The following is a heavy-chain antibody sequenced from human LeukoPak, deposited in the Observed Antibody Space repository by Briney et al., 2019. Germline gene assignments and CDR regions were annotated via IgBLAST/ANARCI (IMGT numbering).Heavy chain of an antibody. D-gene: IGHD2-15*01. CDR3: AKEGPYTRGLLVLAKNFEH. Sequence: GGSLRLSCAASGFTFSSYAMSWVRQAPGKGLEWVSAISGSGGSTYYADSVKGRFTISRDNSKNTLYLQMNSLRAEDTAVYYCAKEGPYTRGLLVLAKNFEHWVQGTLVTVFS. CDR1: GFTFSSYA. J-gene: IGHJ1*01. CDR2: ISGSGGST. V-gene: IGHV3-23*01.